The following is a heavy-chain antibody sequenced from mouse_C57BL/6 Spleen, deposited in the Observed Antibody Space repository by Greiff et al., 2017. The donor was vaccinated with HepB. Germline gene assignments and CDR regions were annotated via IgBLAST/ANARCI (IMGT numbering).Heavy chain of an antibody. D-gene: IGHD2-3*01. CDR2: FYPGSGSI. CDR3: ARHEVGYDLGWYFDV. J-gene: IGHJ1*03. V-gene: IGHV1-62-2*01. Sequence: VKLVESGAELVKPGASVKLSCKASGYTFTEYTIHWVKQRSGQGLEWIGWFYPGSGSIKYNEKFKDKATLTADKSSSTVYMELSRLTSEDSAVYFCARHEVGYDLGWYFDVWGTGTTVTVSS. CDR1: GYTFTEYT.